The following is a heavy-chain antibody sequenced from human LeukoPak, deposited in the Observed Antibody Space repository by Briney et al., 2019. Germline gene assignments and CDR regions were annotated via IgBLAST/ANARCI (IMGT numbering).Heavy chain of an antibody. V-gene: IGHV3-48*04. CDR2: ISSSSSTI. CDR3: ARDVTIFGVVIPFDY. CDR1: GFTFSSYS. J-gene: IGHJ4*02. D-gene: IGHD3-3*01. Sequence: GGSLRLSCAASGFTFSSYSMNWVRQAPGKGLEWVSYISSSSSTIYYADSVKGRFTISRDNAKNSLYLQMNSLRAEDTAVYYCARDVTIFGVVIPFDYWGQGTLVTVSS.